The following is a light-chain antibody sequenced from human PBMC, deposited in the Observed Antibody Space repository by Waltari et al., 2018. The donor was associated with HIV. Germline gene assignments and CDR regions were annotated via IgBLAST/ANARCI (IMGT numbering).Light chain of an antibody. V-gene: IGLV2-14*01. CDR2: EVV. CDR1: DTDNYD. CDR3: TSYISRAIPV. Sequence: QSALTQPASVSGSPGQSITISCTGTDTDNYDVSWYQHRPGEAPKVIIFEVVNRHSGVSNRFSGSRSGNTASLTISGLLAEDEADYFCTSYISRAIPVFGGGTKVTVL. J-gene: IGLJ2*01.